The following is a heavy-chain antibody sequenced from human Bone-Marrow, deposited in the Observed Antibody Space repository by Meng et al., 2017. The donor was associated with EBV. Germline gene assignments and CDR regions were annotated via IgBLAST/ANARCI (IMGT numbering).Heavy chain of an antibody. J-gene: IGHJ4*02. CDR3: ARASDYGNDLDY. CDR2: IDPNSGGA. Sequence: QVRLVQSGAEVKKPGASVKFSCKASGYTFTGHYMHWVRQAPGQGLEWMGRIDPNSGGADYAQKFQGGVTMTGDTSISTFYMELSRLTSDDTAVYFCARASDYGNDLDYWGQGTLVTVSS. CDR1: GYTFTGHY. D-gene: IGHD4-11*01. V-gene: IGHV1-2*06.